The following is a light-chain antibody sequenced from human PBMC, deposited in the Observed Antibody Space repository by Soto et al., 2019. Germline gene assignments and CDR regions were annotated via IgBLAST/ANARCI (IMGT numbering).Light chain of an antibody. CDR1: SSDVGGYNY. CDR3: FSYTTSSTLV. J-gene: IGLJ3*02. Sequence: QSALTQPASVSGSPGQSITISCTGTSSDVGGYNYVSWYQQHPAKAPKLMIYEVSNRPSGVSHRFSGSKSGNTASLTISGLQAEDEADFYCFSYTTSSTLVFGGGTKLTVL. CDR2: EVS. V-gene: IGLV2-14*01.